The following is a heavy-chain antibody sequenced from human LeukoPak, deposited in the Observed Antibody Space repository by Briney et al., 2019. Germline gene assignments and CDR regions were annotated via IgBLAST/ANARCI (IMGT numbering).Heavy chain of an antibody. CDR3: AKSTRAVMAMMDV. CDR1: GFTFSSYW. V-gene: IGHV3-7*01. CDR2: IQQDGSEK. D-gene: IGHD3-16*01. J-gene: IGHJ6*04. Sequence: GGSLSLSCAASGFTFSSYWMSWVRQAPGKGLEWVANIQQDGSEKYYVDSVKGRFTISRDNAKNPLSLQMNSLRAEDTAVYFCAKSTRAVMAMMDVWGKGTTVTVSS.